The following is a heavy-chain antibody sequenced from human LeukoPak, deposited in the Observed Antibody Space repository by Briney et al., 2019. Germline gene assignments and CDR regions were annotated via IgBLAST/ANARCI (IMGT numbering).Heavy chain of an antibody. V-gene: IGHV1-8*01. CDR2: MNPNSGNT. J-gene: IGHJ6*03. CDR1: GYTFTSYD. Sequence: ASVKVSCKASGYTFTSYDINWVRQATGQGLEWMGWMNPNSGNTGYAQKFQGRVTMTRNTYISTAYMELSSLRSEDTAVYYCARGGNYGDAGAYYYYYYMDVWGKGTTVTVSS. D-gene: IGHD4-17*01. CDR3: ARGGNYGDAGAYYYYYYMDV.